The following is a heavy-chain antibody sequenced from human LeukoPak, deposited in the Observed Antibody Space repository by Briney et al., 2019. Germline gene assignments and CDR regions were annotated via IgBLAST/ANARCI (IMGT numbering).Heavy chain of an antibody. CDR2: ISGSGGST. Sequence: GGSLRLSCAASGFTFSSYAMSWVRQAPGKGLEWVSAISGSGGSTYYADSVKGRFTISRDNSKNTLYLQMNSLRAEDTAVYYCAKGCSSTSCYTEEDAFDIWGQGTMVTVSS. D-gene: IGHD2-2*02. V-gene: IGHV3-23*01. CDR1: GFTFSSYA. J-gene: IGHJ3*02. CDR3: AKGCSSTSCYTEEDAFDI.